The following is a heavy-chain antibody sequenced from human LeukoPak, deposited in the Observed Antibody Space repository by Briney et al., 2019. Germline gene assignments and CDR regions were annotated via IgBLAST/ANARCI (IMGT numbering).Heavy chain of an antibody. Sequence: PGGSLRLSCAASGFTFSRSAMTWVRQGPGTGLEFVASIIYSGGATYYADSVKGRFTISRDNSKNTLYLQMNSLRAEDTALNYCAKDGLYYDGSEHVYYFDSWGQGTLVTVSS. D-gene: IGHD3-22*01. CDR2: IIYSGGAT. CDR3: AKDGLYYDGSEHVYYFDS. CDR1: GFTFSRSA. V-gene: IGHV3-23*01. J-gene: IGHJ4*02.